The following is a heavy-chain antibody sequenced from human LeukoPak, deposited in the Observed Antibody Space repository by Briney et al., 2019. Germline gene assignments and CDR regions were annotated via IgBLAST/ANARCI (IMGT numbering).Heavy chain of an antibody. CDR3: ARTLCSGGSCYCDY. Sequence: PSETLSLTCTVSGGSISSYYWSWIRQPPGKGLEWIGYIYYSGSTNYNPSLKSRVTISVDTSKNQFSLKLSSVTAADTAVYYCARTLCSGGSCYCDYWGQGTLVTVPS. J-gene: IGHJ4*02. D-gene: IGHD2-15*01. CDR2: IYYSGST. CDR1: GGSISSYY. V-gene: IGHV4-59*01.